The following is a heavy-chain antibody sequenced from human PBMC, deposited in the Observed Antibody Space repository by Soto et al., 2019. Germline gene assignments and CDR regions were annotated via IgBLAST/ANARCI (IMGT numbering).Heavy chain of an antibody. J-gene: IGHJ6*02. Sequence: KPSETLSLTCAVYGGSFSGYYWSWIRQPPGKGLEWIGEINHSGSTNYNPSLKSRVTISVDTSKNQFSLKLSSVTAADTAVYYCAGPKTYYDFWSGYRYYYYGMDVWGQGTTVTVSS. CDR1: GGSFSGYY. V-gene: IGHV4-34*01. CDR3: AGPKTYYDFWSGYRYYYYGMDV. CDR2: INHSGST. D-gene: IGHD3-3*01.